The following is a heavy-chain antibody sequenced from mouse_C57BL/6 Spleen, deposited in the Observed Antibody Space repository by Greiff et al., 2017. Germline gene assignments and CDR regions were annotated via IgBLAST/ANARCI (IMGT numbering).Heavy chain of an antibody. V-gene: IGHV2-2*01. CDR1: GFSLTSYG. Sequence: VKLVESGPGLVQPSQRLSITCTVSGFSLTSYGVHWVRQSPGKGLEWLGVIWSGGSTDYNAAFISRLSISKDNSKSQVFFKMNSLQADDTAIYYCARNYGSLYAMDYWGQGTSVTVSS. CDR2: IWSGGST. J-gene: IGHJ4*01. D-gene: IGHD1-1*01. CDR3: ARNYGSLYAMDY.